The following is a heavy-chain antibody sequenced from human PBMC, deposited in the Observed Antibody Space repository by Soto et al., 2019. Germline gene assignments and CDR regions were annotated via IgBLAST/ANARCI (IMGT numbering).Heavy chain of an antibody. J-gene: IGHJ4*02. CDR3: ARDRYYDFWSGYYTGYYVDY. CDR2: ISSSSSYI. V-gene: IGHV3-21*01. Sequence: EVQLVESGGGLVKPGGSLRLSCAASGFTFSSYSMNCVRQAPGKGLEWVSSISSSSSYIYYADSVKGRFTISRDNAKNSLYLQMNSLRAEDTAVYYCARDRYYDFWSGYYTGYYVDYWGQGTLVTVSS. CDR1: GFTFSSYS. D-gene: IGHD3-3*01.